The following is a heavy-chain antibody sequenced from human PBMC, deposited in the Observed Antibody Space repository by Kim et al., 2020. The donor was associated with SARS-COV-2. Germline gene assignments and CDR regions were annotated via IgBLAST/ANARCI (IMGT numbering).Heavy chain of an antibody. CDR1: GGSFSGYY. Sequence: SETLSLTCAVYGGSFSGYYWSWIRQPPGKGLEWIGEINHSGSTNYNPSLKSRVTISVDTSKNQFSLKLSSVTAADTAVYYCARVPNDFWSGYFALFDYWGQGTLVTVSS. V-gene: IGHV4-34*01. CDR2: INHSGST. CDR3: ARVPNDFWSGYFALFDY. D-gene: IGHD3-3*01. J-gene: IGHJ4*02.